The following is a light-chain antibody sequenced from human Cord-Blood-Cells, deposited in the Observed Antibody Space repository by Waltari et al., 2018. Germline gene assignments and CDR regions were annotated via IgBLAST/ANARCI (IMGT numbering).Light chain of an antibody. CDR3: QQYYSTLIT. J-gene: IGKJ5*01. CDR2: WAS. Sequence: DIVMTQSPDSLAVSLGERATINCKSSQSVLYSSNNKNYLAWYQQKPGQPPKLLIYWASTRESGVPGRFSGSGSGTDFTLAISSLQAEDVAVYYCQQYYSTLITFNQRTRLEIK. V-gene: IGKV4-1*01. CDR1: QSVLYSSNNKNY.